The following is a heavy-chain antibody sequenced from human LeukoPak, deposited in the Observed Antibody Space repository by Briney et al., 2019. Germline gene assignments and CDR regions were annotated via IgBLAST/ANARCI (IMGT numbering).Heavy chain of an antibody. CDR2: IYYTGKT. D-gene: IGHD6-6*01. Sequence: SEALSLTCTVSGGSISSGGYYWSWIRQPPGRGLEWIAYIYYTGKTNYNPSLKSRVSISVDASKNQFSLRLNSVTAADTAIYYCARAYSSSSATLGYWGQGTLVTVSS. J-gene: IGHJ4*02. V-gene: IGHV4-61*08. CDR3: ARAYSSSSATLGY. CDR1: GGSISSGGYY.